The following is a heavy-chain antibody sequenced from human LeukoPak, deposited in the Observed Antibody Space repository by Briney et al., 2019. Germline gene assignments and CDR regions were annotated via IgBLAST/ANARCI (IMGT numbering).Heavy chain of an antibody. J-gene: IGHJ4*02. D-gene: IGHD3-22*01. V-gene: IGHV4-34*01. Sequence: PSETLPLTCAVYGGSFSGYYWSWIRQPPGKGLEWIGEINHSGSTNYNPSLKSRVTISVDTSKNQFSLKLSSVTAADTAVYYCARVPYYYDSSGSDKPFYFDYWGQGTLVTVSS. CDR3: ARVPYYYDSSGSDKPFYFDY. CDR2: INHSGST. CDR1: GGSFSGYY.